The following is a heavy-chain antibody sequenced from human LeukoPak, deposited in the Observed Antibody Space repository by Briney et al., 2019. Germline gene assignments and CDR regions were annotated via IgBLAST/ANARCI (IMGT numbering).Heavy chain of an antibody. CDR3: ARGGGLDV. CDR2: INHNGNVN. J-gene: IGHJ6*02. Sequence: GGSLRLSCAASGFTFNSYAMHWVRQAPGKGLEWVASINHNGNVNYYVDSVKGRFTISRDNAKNSLYLQMSNLRAEDTAVYFCARGGGLDVWGQGATVTVSS. D-gene: IGHD3-16*01. CDR1: GFTFNSYA. V-gene: IGHV3-7*03.